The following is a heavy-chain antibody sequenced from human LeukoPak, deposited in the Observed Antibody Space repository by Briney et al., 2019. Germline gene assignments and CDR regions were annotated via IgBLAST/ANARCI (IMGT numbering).Heavy chain of an antibody. CDR1: GGSISGYY. J-gene: IGHJ5*02. CDR2: IYYSGST. CDR3: ARGGTTVTPGLLWFDP. D-gene: IGHD4-17*01. V-gene: IGHV4-59*01. Sequence: SETLSLTCTVSGGSISGYYWSWLRQSPGKGLEWIGYIYYSGSTNYNPSLKSRATISVDTSKNQFSLKLSSVTAADTAVYYCARGGTTVTPGLLWFDPWGQGTLVTVSS.